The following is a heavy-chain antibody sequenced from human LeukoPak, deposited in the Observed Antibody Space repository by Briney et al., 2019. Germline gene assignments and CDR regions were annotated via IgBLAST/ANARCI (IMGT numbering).Heavy chain of an antibody. CDR1: GYTFTSYG. J-gene: IGHJ4*02. D-gene: IGHD1-26*01. V-gene: IGHV1-18*01. CDR2: ISAYNGNT. CDR3: ATQHSGSYYFDY. Sequence: ASAKVSCKASGYTFTSYGISWVRQAPGQGLEWMGWISAYNGNTNYAQKLQGRVTMTTDTSTSTAYMELRSLRSDDTAVYYCATQHSGSYYFDYWGQGTLVTVSS.